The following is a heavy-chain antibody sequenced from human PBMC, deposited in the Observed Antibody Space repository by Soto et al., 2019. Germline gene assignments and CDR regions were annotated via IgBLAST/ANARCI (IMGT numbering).Heavy chain of an antibody. D-gene: IGHD6-19*01. CDR3: ASRISGWFFDY. Sequence: EVQLLESGGGLVQPGGSLRLSCAASGFPFSSYAMNWVRQATGKGLEWVSVISGSGDSTDYEDSVKGRFTISSDNSKNTLYLQMNSLRAEDTAVYYCASRISGWFFDYWGQGTLVTVSS. CDR1: GFPFSSYA. CDR2: ISGSGDST. V-gene: IGHV3-23*01. J-gene: IGHJ4*02.